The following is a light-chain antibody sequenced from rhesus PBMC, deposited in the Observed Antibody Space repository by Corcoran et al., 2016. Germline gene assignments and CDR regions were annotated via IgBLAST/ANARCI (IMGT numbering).Light chain of an antibody. J-gene: IGKJ4*01. CDR2: YAN. Sequence: DIQMSQSPSSLSASVGDRVTITCRASQGISSYLNWYQQTPGKAPKLLIYYANSLESGVPSRFSGSGSGTDFTLTISSLQPEDFATYYCQQGNSNPLTFGGGTKVELK. CDR3: QQGNSNPLT. CDR1: QGISSY. V-gene: IGKV1-32*02.